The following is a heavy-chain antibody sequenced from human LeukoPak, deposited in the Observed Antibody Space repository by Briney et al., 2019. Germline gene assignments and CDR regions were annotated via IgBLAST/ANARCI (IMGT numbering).Heavy chain of an antibody. J-gene: IGHJ6*03. Sequence: GSSVKVSCKASGGTFSSYSITWVRQAPGQGLEWMGGIMPLFNTANYAQQFQGRVTITTDGSTSTAYMELSSLRFEDTAMYYCARVDRYHYYLDVWGKGTTVTVSS. V-gene: IGHV1-69*05. CDR2: IMPLFNTA. CDR1: GGTFSSYS. CDR3: ARVDRYHYYLDV.